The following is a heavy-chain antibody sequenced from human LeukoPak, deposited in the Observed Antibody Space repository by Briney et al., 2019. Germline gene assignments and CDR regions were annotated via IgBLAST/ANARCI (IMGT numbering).Heavy chain of an antibody. CDR3: ARSMVRGGYAFDI. CDR2: ISSSSNTI. J-gene: IGHJ3*02. V-gene: IGHV3-48*02. D-gene: IGHD3-10*01. Sequence: PGGSLRLSCAASGFTFSSYSMNWVRQAPGKGLEWVSYISSSSNTIYYADSVKGRFTISRDNAKNSLYLQMNSLRDEDTAVYYCARSMVRGGYAFDIWGQGTMVTVSS. CDR1: GFTFSSYS.